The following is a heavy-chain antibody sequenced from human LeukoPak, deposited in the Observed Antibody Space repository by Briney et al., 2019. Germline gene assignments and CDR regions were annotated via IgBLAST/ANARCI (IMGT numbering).Heavy chain of an antibody. D-gene: IGHD2-2*01. CDR2: IYYSGST. J-gene: IGHJ5*02. CDR1: GGSISSSSYY. CDR3: ARRGYCSSTSCYEYWFDP. Sequence: SETLCLTCTVSGGSISSSSYYWGWIRQPPGKGLEWIGIIYYSGSTYYNPSLKSRLTISVDTSKNQFSLKLSSVTATDTAVYYCARRGYCSSTSCYEYWFDPWGKGTLVTASS. V-gene: IGHV4-39*01.